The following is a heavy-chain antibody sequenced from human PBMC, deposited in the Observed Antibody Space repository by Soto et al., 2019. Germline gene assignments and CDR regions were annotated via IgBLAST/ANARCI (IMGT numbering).Heavy chain of an antibody. J-gene: IGHJ6*02. V-gene: IGHV3-21*01. CDR3: ARVAGHSQPYYYPGLDV. Sequence: EVQLVESGGGLVKPGGSLRLSCAASGFTFSSYSMNWVRQAPGKGLEWVSSISSSSSYIYYADSVKGRFTISRDNAKNXXYRQMNSLRADDAAADDCARVAGHSQPYYYPGLDVWGQGTPVTVSS. CDR2: ISSSSSYI. D-gene: IGHD5-18*01. CDR1: GFTFSSYS.